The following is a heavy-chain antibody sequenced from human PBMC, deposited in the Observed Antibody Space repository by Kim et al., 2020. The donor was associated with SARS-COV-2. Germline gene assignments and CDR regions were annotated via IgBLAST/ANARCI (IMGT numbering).Heavy chain of an antibody. V-gene: IGHV3-30*01. D-gene: IGHD1-26*01. CDR3: ARSYSGSYLAPFDY. Sequence: ADSGKDRFTSPRDNSKNTVYLQMNSLRAEDTAVYYCARSYSGSYLAPFDYWGQGTLVTVSS. J-gene: IGHJ4*02.